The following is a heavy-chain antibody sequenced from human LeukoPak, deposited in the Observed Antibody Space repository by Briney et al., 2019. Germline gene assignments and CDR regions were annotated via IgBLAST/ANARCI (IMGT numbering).Heavy chain of an antibody. CDR2: IYYSGST. V-gene: IGHV4-39*01. CDR1: GVSISSSSYS. Sequence: SETLSLTCTVSGVSISSSSYSWGWIRQPPGKGLEWIGSIYYSGSTYYNPSLKSRVTISVDTSKNQFSLKLSSVTAADTAVYYCARPTTYYDILTGYYGQYYFDYWGQGTLVTVSS. D-gene: IGHD3-9*01. CDR3: ARPTTYYDILTGYYGQYYFDY. J-gene: IGHJ4*02.